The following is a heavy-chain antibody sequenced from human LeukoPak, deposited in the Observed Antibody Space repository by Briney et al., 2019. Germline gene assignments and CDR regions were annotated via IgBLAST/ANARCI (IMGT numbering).Heavy chain of an antibody. CDR2: ISGSGDST. CDR1: GFTFSSSA. Sequence: PGGSLRLSCAASGFTFSSSAMSWVRQAPGKGLEWVSGISGSGDSTYYAASVKGRFTISRDSSKNTLYLQMSSLRAEDTAVYYCAKDLGRRDIVVVPSYFDYWGQGTLVSVSS. D-gene: IGHD2-2*01. V-gene: IGHV3-23*01. CDR3: AKDLGRRDIVVVPSYFDY. J-gene: IGHJ4*02.